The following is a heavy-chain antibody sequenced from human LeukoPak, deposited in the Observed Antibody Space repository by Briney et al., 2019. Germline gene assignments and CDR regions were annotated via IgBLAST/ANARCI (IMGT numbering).Heavy chain of an antibody. Sequence: GGSLRLSCAASGFSFSSYAMTWARQAPVKGLEWVSAISGDGTRTYYADSVKGRFTISRDNSKNTLYLEMSSLRVEDAAIYYCAKWPEGAMDYFDYWGQGTLVTVSS. CDR3: AKWPEGAMDYFDY. CDR2: ISGDGTRT. J-gene: IGHJ4*02. CDR1: GFSFSSYA. D-gene: IGHD3-16*01. V-gene: IGHV3-23*01.